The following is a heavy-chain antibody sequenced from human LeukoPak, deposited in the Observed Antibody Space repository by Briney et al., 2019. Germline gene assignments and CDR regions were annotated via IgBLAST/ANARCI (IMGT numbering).Heavy chain of an antibody. V-gene: IGHV4-4*07. CDR3: ATYSSGWYPYYFDY. CDR1: GFTLSSYW. Sequence: GSLRLSCAATGFTLSSYWMSWIRQPAGKGLEWIGRIYTSGSTNYNPSLKSRVTISVDTSKNQFSLKLSSVTAADTAVYYCATYSSGWYPYYFDYWGQGTLVTVSS. D-gene: IGHD6-19*01. J-gene: IGHJ4*02. CDR2: IYTSGST.